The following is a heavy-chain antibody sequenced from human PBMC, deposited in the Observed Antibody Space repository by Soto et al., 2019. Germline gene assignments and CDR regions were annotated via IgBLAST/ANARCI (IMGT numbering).Heavy chain of an antibody. CDR3: ARGDWACGMDV. V-gene: IGHV4-34*01. D-gene: IGHD2-21*01. CDR1: GGSFSGYY. CDR2: INHSGST. Sequence: SETLSLTCAVYGGSFSGYYWSWIRQPPGKGLEWIGEINHSGSTNYNPSLKSRVTISVDTSKNQFSLKLSSVTAADTAVYYCARGDWACGMDVWGQGTTVTVSS. J-gene: IGHJ6*02.